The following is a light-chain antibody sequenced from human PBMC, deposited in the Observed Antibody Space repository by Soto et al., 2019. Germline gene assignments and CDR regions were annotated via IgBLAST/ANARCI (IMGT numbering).Light chain of an antibody. CDR2: AAS. CDR3: QKYNSAPYT. CDR1: QGIYNY. Sequence: DIQMTQSPSSLSASVGDRVTITCRASQGIYNYLAWYQQRPGKVPKLLIYAASTLQSGVPSRFSGSGSGTDFTLTISSLQPEDVATYYFQKYNSAPYTFGQGTKLEIK. V-gene: IGKV1-27*01. J-gene: IGKJ2*01.